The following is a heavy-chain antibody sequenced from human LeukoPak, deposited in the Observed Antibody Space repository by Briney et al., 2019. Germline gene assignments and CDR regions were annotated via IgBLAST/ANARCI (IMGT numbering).Heavy chain of an antibody. D-gene: IGHD6-19*01. CDR2: ISSSGSTI. CDR1: GFTFSDYY. V-gene: IGHV3-11*04. Sequence: PGGSLRLSCAASGFTFSDYYMSWIRQAPGKGLEWVSYISSSGSTIYYADSVKGRFTTSRDNSKNTLYLQMNSLRAEDTAVYYCAREGGRWLESRFDHWGQGTLVTVSS. J-gene: IGHJ4*02. CDR3: AREGGRWLESRFDH.